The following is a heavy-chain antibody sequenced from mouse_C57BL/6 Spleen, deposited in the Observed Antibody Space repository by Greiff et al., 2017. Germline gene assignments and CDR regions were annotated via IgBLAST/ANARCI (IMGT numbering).Heavy chain of an antibody. CDR2: IDPSDSYT. CDR1: GYTFTSYW. D-gene: IGHD1-1*01. J-gene: IGHJ4*01. Sequence: QVQLQQPGAELVMPGASVKLSCKASGYTFTSYWLHWVKQRPGQGLEWIGEIDPSDSYTNYNQKFKGKSTLTVDKSSSTAYMQLSSLTSEDSAVYDCARSTVVADYAMDYWGQGTSVTVSS. V-gene: IGHV1-69*01. CDR3: ARSTVVADYAMDY.